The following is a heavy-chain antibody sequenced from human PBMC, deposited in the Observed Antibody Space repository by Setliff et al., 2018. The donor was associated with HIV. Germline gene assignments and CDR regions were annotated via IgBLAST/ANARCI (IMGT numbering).Heavy chain of an antibody. CDR3: ARELYGGNSRPFDY. CDR1: GGSVTSYL. V-gene: IGHV4-59*02. Sequence: SETLSLTCSIAGGSVTSYLWHWFRQPPGKGLEWIGYIYYTGITDNNPSLEGRVTISVDTSKNQVSLRLKSVTTADTAGYYCARELYGGNSRPFDYWGQGALVTVSS. D-gene: IGHD2-21*02. J-gene: IGHJ4*02. CDR2: IYYTGIT.